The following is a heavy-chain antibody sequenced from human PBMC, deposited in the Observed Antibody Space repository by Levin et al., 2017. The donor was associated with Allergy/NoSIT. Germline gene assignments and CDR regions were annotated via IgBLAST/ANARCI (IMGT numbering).Heavy chain of an antibody. V-gene: IGHV4-30-2*01. Sequence: SETLSLTCAVSGGSISSGGYSWSWIRQPPGKGLEWIGYIYHSGSTYYNPSLKSRVTISVDRSKNQFSLKLSSVTAADTAVYYCARGSAAAGNDYWGQGTLVTVSS. CDR2: IYHSGST. CDR1: GGSISSGGYS. D-gene: IGHD6-13*01. CDR3: ARGSAAAGNDY. J-gene: IGHJ4*02.